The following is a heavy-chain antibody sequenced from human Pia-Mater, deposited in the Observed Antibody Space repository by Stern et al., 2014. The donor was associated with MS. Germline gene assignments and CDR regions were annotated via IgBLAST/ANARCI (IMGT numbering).Heavy chain of an antibody. Sequence: VQLVESGAEVKKPGSSVKVSCKASGGTFNVYAINWLRQAPGQGLEWMGGIIPIFGTANYAQKFQGRVTITADESTRTSSMQLSSRRYDDTAVYYCARDGRHTDNYGLDVWGQGTTVTVSS. J-gene: IGHJ6*02. CDR1: GGTFNVYA. CDR2: IIPIFGTA. D-gene: IGHD3-9*01. V-gene: IGHV1-69*01. CDR3: ARDGRHTDNYGLDV.